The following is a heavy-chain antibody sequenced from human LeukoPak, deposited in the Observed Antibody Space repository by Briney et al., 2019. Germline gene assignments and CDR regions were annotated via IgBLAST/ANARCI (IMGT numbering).Heavy chain of an antibody. CDR3: ASLRIQLWRNFDY. D-gene: IGHD5-18*01. CDR2: IYSGGST. V-gene: IGHV3-53*01. CDR1: GFTVSSNY. J-gene: IGHJ4*02. Sequence: GGSLRLSCAASGFTVSSNYMSWVRQAPGKGLEWVSVIYSGGSTYYADPVKGRFTISRDNSKSTLYLQMNSLRAEDTAVYYCASLRIQLWRNFDYWGQGTLVTVSS.